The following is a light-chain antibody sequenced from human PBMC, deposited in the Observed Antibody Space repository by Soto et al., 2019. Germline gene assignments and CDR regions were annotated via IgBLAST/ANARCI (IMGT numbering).Light chain of an antibody. CDR2: EVS. CDR3: SSYNSSSTL. Sequence: QSALTQPASVSGSPGQSITISCTGTSSDVGGYNYVSWYQQHPGKAPKLMIYEVSNRPSGVSNRFSGSKSGNTAPLTISGLQAEDEADYYCSSYNSSSTLFGGGTKVTVL. J-gene: IGLJ2*01. V-gene: IGLV2-14*01. CDR1: SSDVGGYNY.